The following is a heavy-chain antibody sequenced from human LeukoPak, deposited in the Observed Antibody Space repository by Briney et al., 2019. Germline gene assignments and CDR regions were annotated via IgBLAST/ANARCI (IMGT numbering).Heavy chain of an antibody. D-gene: IGHD3-9*01. CDR1: GSTFSDYA. CDR2: ISGSGIST. V-gene: IGHV3-23*01. CDR3: AKGDNNILTGYYNSFDS. J-gene: IGHJ4*02. Sequence: GGSLRLSCAASGSTFSDYAMTWIRQAPGKGLEWVSTISGSGISTYFADSVKGRFTISRDNSRNTLFLQMNSLRAEDTALFYCAKGDNNILTGYYNSFDSWGQGTLVTVSS.